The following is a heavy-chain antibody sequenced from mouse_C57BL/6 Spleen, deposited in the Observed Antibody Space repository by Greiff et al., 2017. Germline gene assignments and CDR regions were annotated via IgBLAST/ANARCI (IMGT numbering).Heavy chain of an antibody. Sequence: EVMLVESGGGLVKPGGSLKLSCAASGFTFSSYTMSWVRQTPEKRLEWVATISGGGGNTYYPDSVKGRFTISRDDAKNTLYLQMSSLRSEDTALYYCARPPYGNSHWYFDVWGTGTTVTVAS. V-gene: IGHV5-9*01. D-gene: IGHD1-1*01. CDR1: GFTFSSYT. J-gene: IGHJ1*03. CDR2: ISGGGGNT. CDR3: ARPPYGNSHWYFDV.